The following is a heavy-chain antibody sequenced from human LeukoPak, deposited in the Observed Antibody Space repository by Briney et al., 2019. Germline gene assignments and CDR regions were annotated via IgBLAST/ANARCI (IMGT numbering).Heavy chain of an antibody. CDR3: ARAFGRLVPYYFDY. J-gene: IGHJ4*02. D-gene: IGHD3-16*01. Sequence: SETLSLTCTVSGGSISSYHWSWIRQPPGKGLEWIGYIYHSGSTYYNPSLKSRVTISVDRSKNQFSLKLSSVTAADTAVYYCARAFGRLVPYYFDYWGQGTLVTVSS. CDR1: GGSISSYH. V-gene: IGHV4-59*12. CDR2: IYHSGST.